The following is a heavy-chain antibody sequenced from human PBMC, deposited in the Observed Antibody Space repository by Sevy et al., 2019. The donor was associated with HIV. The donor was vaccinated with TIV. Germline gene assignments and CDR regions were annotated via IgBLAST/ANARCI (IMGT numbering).Heavy chain of an antibody. Sequence: GGSLRLSCAASGFTFSTYEMNWVRQAPGKGLEWVSYISSSGSTIYYADSVKGRFTISRDNAKNSLYLQMNCLRAEDTAVYYCARGEWGGVNYWGQGTLVTVSS. CDR3: ARGEWGGVNY. CDR2: ISSSGSTI. D-gene: IGHD3-16*01. J-gene: IGHJ4*02. V-gene: IGHV3-48*03. CDR1: GFTFSTYE.